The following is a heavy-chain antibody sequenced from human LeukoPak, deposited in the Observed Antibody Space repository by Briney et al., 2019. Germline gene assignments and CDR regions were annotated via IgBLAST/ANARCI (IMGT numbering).Heavy chain of an antibody. D-gene: IGHD3-22*01. Sequence: SETLSLTCAVFGGSFSGHYWSWIRQPPGKGLEWIGYIYYSGSTNYNPSLKSRVTISVDTSKNQFSLKLSSVTAADTAVYYCARGDDYYDSSGYYRWFDPWGQGTLVIVSS. V-gene: IGHV4-59*11. CDR1: GGSFSGHY. CDR2: IYYSGST. CDR3: ARGDDYYDSSGYYRWFDP. J-gene: IGHJ5*02.